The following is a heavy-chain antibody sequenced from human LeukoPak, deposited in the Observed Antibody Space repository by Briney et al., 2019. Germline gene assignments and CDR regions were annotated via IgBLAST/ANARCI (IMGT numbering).Heavy chain of an antibody. D-gene: IGHD3-3*01. CDR2: ISGSGGST. Sequence: GGSLRLSCAASGFTFSSYAMSWVRQAPGKGLEWVSAISGSGGSTYYADSVKGRFTISRDNSKNTLYLQMSSLRAEDTAVYYCAKGRPYYDFWSGYPDAMYYFDYWGQGTLVTVSS. CDR1: GFTFSSYA. V-gene: IGHV3-23*01. J-gene: IGHJ4*02. CDR3: AKGRPYYDFWSGYPDAMYYFDY.